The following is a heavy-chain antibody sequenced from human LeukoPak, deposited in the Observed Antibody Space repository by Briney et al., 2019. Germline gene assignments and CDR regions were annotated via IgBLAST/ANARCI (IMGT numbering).Heavy chain of an antibody. CDR2: ISAYNGNT. CDR3: ARENREGNWFDP. CDR1: GYTLTSYG. V-gene: IGHV1-18*01. J-gene: IGHJ5*02. D-gene: IGHD1-26*01. Sequence: ASVKVSCKASGYTLTSYGISWVRQALGQGLEWMGWISAYNGNTNYAQKLQGRVTMTTDTSTSTAYMELRSLRSDDTAVYYCARENREGNWFDPWGQGTLVTVSS.